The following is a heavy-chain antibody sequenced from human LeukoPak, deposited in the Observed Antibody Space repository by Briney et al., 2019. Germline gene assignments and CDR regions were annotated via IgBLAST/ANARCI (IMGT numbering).Heavy chain of an antibody. Sequence: GGTLRLSCAASGFTFSSYAMTWVRQPPGRGLEGVSGISGSGGTTYCADSVKGRFSISRDNSKNALYLQLNSLRAEDTAVYYCAKGRNYASGSYGDSWGQGTLVTVSS. CDR3: AKGRNYASGSYGDS. J-gene: IGHJ4*02. CDR1: GFTFSSYA. CDR2: ISGSGGTT. V-gene: IGHV3-23*01. D-gene: IGHD3-10*01.